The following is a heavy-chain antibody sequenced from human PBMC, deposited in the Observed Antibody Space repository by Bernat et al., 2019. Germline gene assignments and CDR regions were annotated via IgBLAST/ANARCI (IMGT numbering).Heavy chain of an antibody. CDR3: ARQARKKVTTPTGFDP. CDR1: GGSISSGDYY. D-gene: IGHD4-17*01. J-gene: IGHJ5*02. CDR2: IFYSGTT. V-gene: IGHV4-39*01. Sequence: QVQLQESGPGLVKPSQTLSLTCTVSGGSISSGDYYWGWIRQPPGKGLEWIGSIFYSGTTYYSPSLKSRVTISVDTSKNQFSLKLSSVTAADTAVYYCARQARKKVTTPTGFDPWGQGTLVTVSS.